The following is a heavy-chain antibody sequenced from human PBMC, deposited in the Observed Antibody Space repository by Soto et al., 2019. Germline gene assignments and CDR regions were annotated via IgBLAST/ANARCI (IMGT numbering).Heavy chain of an antibody. J-gene: IGHJ5*02. V-gene: IGHV1-69*01. CDR2: ISPIFGTT. D-gene: IGHD7-27*01. Sequence: QVQLVQSGAEVQKPGSSVKISCRASGGTFGAYTLSWVRQAPGQGLEWLGGISPIFGTTKYAQKFQGRVTFTADESAGTAYLELRSLRSDDTAVYYCATNWGGGLHSEGYNWLDPWGQGTRVTVSS. CDR3: ATNWGGGLHSEGYNWLDP. CDR1: GGTFGAYT.